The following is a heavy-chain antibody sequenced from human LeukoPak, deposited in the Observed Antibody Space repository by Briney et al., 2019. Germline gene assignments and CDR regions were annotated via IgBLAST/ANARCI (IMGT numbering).Heavy chain of an antibody. D-gene: IGHD2-2*01. J-gene: IGHJ4*02. Sequence: SETLSLTCTVSGGSISSYYWSWIRQPPGKGLEWIGEINHSGSTNYNPSLKSRVTISMDKSKNQISLRLTSVTAADTAVYYCARSPTKRVPEDYWGQGTLVTVSS. V-gene: IGHV4-34*01. CDR3: ARSPTKRVPEDY. CDR2: INHSGST. CDR1: GGSISSYY.